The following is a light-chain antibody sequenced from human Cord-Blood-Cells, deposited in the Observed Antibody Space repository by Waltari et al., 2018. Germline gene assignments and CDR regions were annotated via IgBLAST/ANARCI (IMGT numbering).Light chain of an antibody. CDR1: RSNIGARYD. CDR2: GNS. CDR3: QSYDSSLSGYV. V-gene: IGLV1-40*01. J-gene: IGLJ1*01. Sequence: QYVLTQPPSVSGAPGQRVTISCTGSRSNIGARYDVHWYQQLPGPAPKLLIYGNSNRPSGVPDRFSGSKSGTSASLAITGLQAEDEADYYCQSYDSSLSGYVFGTGTKVTVL.